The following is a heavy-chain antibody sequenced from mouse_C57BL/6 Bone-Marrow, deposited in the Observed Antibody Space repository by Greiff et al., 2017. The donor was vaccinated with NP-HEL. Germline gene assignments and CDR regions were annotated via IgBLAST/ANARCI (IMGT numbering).Heavy chain of an antibody. Sequence: EVKLQESGGGLVKPGGSLKLSCAASGFTFSSYAMSWVRQTPEKRLEWVATISDGGSYTYYPDNVKGRFTISRDNAKNNLYLQMSHLKSEDTAMYYCARGDFWGQGTLVTVSA. CDR1: GFTFSSYA. V-gene: IGHV5-4*03. CDR3: ARGDF. J-gene: IGHJ3*01. CDR2: ISDGGSYT.